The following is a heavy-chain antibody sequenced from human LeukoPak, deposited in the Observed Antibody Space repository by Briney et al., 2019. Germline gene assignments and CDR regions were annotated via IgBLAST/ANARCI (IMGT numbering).Heavy chain of an antibody. CDR3: ATRRFGELTY. Sequence: GGSLRLSCAASGFTFNTYGMSSVRQAPGNWLEWVSGISGSGGATYYADSVKGRFTISRDTSKNTLYLQMNSLRVEDTAVYYCATRRFGELTYWGQGTLVTVSS. D-gene: IGHD3-10*01. CDR1: GFTFNTYG. CDR2: ISGSGGAT. J-gene: IGHJ4*02. V-gene: IGHV3-23*01.